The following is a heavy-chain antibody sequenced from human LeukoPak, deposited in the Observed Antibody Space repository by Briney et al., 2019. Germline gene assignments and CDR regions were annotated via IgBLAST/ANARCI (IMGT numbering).Heavy chain of an antibody. Sequence: GGSLRLSCAASGFTFSSYSMNWVRQAPGKGLEWVSSISSSSSYIYYADSVKGRFTISRDNAKNSLYLQMNSLRAEDTAVYYCARDRASYYDSSGSGAYWGQGTLVTVSS. CDR1: GFTFSSYS. CDR3: ARDRASYYDSSGSGAY. V-gene: IGHV3-21*01. CDR2: ISSSSSYI. J-gene: IGHJ4*02. D-gene: IGHD3-22*01.